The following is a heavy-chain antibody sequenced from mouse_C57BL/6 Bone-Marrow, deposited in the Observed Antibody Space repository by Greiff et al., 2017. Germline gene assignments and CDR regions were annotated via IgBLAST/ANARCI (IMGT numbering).Heavy chain of an antibody. CDR3: ARNFRWGYFDV. J-gene: IGHJ1*03. CDR1: GFSLTSYG. CDR2: IWSGGST. Sequence: VNLVESGPGLVQPSQSLSITCTVSGFSLTSYGVHWVRQSPGKGLEWLGVIWSGGSTDYNAAFISRLSISKDNSKSQVFFKMNSLQADDTAIYYCARNFRWGYFDVWGTGTTVTVSS. V-gene: IGHV2-2*01. D-gene: IGHD1-1*02.